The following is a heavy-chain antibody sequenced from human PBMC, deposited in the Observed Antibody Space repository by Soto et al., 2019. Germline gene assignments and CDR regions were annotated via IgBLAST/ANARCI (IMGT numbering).Heavy chain of an antibody. D-gene: IGHD1-26*01. CDR3: ARGSGSYLRGYYYYGMDV. J-gene: IGHJ6*02. Sequence: ESLKISCKGSGYSFTSYWIGWVRQMPGKGLEWMGIIYPGDSDTRYSPSFQGQVTISADKSISTAYLQWSSLKASDTAMYYCARGSGSYLRGYYYYGMDVWGQGTTVTVSS. CDR2: IYPGDSDT. V-gene: IGHV5-51*01. CDR1: GYSFTSYW.